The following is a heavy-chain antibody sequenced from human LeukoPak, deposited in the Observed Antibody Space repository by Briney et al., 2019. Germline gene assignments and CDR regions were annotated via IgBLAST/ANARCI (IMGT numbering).Heavy chain of an antibody. Sequence: ASVKVSCEASGYTFTGQYIHWVRQAPGQGLEWMGWINPNSGGTNYEQKFQGWVIMTRDTSISTAYMELSSLRYDDTAVYYCARHMTTANNWFDPWGQGTLVTVSS. CDR1: GYTFTGQY. CDR2: INPNSGGT. CDR3: ARHMTTANNWFDP. V-gene: IGHV1-2*04. D-gene: IGHD4-17*01. J-gene: IGHJ5*02.